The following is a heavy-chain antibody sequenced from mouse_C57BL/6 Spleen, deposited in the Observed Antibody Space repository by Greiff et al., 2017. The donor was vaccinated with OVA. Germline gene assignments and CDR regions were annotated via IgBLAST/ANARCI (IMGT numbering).Heavy chain of an antibody. J-gene: IGHJ2*01. D-gene: IGHD3-3*01. V-gene: IGHV1-82*01. CDR2: IYPGDGDT. CDR3: AREGPYFDY. CDR1: GYAFSSSW. Sequence: QVQLKESGPELVKPGASVKISCKASGYAFSSSWMNWVKQRPGKGLEWIGRIYPGDGDTNYNGKFKGKATLTADKSSSTAYMQLSSLTSEDSAVYFCAREGPYFDYWGQGTTLTVSS.